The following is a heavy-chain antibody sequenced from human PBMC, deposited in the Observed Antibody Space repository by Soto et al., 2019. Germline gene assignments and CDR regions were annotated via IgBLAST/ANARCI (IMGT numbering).Heavy chain of an antibody. V-gene: IGHV1-3*01. CDR1: GYTFTSYA. CDR3: ARDRPYGSGSYYNYWFGP. Sequence: GASVKVSCKASGYTFTSYAMHWVRQAPGQRLEWMGWINAGNGNTKYSQKFQGRVTITRDTSASTAYMELSSLRSEDTAVYYCARDRPYGSGSYYNYWFGPWGQGTMVTVYS. D-gene: IGHD3-10*01. J-gene: IGHJ5*02. CDR2: INAGNGNT.